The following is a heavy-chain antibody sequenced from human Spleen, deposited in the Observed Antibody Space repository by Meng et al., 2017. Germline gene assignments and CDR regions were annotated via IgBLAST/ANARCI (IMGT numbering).Heavy chain of an antibody. J-gene: IGHJ4*02. D-gene: IGHD4-11*01. CDR1: GGSFSDYY. CDR2: INHSGST. CDR3: ARGPTTMAHDFDY. V-gene: IGHV4-34*01. Sequence: QGHFQQWGEGLLNPLETLSLTCVVSGGSFSDYYWSWIRQPPGKGLEWIGEINHSGSTNYNPSLESRATISVDTSQNNLSLKLSSVTAADSAVYYCARGPTTMAHDFDYWGQGTLVTVSS.